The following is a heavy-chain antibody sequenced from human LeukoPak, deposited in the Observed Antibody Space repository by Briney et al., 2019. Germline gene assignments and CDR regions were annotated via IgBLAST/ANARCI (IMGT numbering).Heavy chain of an antibody. Sequence: GGSLRLSCAASGFTFSSYGMHLVRQAPGKGLEWVAVIWYDGSNKYYADSVKGRFTISRDNSKNTLYLQMNSLRAEDTAVYYCARGKGDAYRDAFDIWGQGTMVTVSS. CDR3: ARGKGDAYRDAFDI. J-gene: IGHJ3*02. CDR1: GFTFSSYG. CDR2: IWYDGSNK. D-gene: IGHD2-21*02. V-gene: IGHV3-33*01.